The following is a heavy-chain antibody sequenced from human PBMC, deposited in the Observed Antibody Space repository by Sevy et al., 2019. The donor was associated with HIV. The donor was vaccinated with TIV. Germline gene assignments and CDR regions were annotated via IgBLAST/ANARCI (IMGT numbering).Heavy chain of an antibody. Sequence: ASVKVSCKASGGTFSSYSLSWVRQAPGQGLEWMGRIIPILATVNYAQNFQGRVTITADESATAGYMEMSSLRSDDTAVYYCARSQWSDVLTGWFFNNWGQGTLVTVSS. CDR3: ARSQWSDVLTGWFFNN. J-gene: IGHJ4*02. V-gene: IGHV1-69*08. CDR2: IIPILATV. D-gene: IGHD3-9*01. CDR1: GGTFSSYS.